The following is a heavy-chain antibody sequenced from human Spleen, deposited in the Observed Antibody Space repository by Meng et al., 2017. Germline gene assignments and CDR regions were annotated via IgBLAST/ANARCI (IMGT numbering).Heavy chain of an antibody. Sequence: SETLSLTCTVSGGSISSSSYYWGWIRQPPGKGLEWIGSIYYSGSTYYNPSLKSRVTISVDTSKTQFSLKLSSVTAADTAVYYCARGYYDYVWGSYRSYCYFDYWGQGTLVTVSS. CDR1: GGSISSSSYY. V-gene: IGHV4-39*07. CDR3: ARGYYDYVWGSYRSYCYFDY. J-gene: IGHJ4*02. D-gene: IGHD3-16*02. CDR2: IYYSGST.